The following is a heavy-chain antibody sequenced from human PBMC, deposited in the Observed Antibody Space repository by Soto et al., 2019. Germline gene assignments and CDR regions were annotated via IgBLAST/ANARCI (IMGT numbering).Heavy chain of an antibody. Sequence: EVQLLESGGGLVQPGGFLRLSCAASGLTSSNYAMSWVRQAPGKGLEWVSSIGGRGDITYYAESVQGRFTISRDISKNALYLHMNSLRVDDTAIYYCANYSDSSGYPHGFFQHWGQGTLVTVSS. CDR2: IGGRGDIT. CDR3: ANYSDSSGYPHGFFQH. CDR1: GLTSSNYA. V-gene: IGHV3-23*01. D-gene: IGHD3-22*01. J-gene: IGHJ1*01.